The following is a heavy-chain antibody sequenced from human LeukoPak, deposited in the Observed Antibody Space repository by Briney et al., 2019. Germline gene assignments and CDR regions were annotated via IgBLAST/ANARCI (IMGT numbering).Heavy chain of an antibody. J-gene: IGHJ2*01. D-gene: IGHD6-19*01. Sequence: GRSLRLSCAASGFTFGIYSMHWVRQAPGKGLGWVAVISYDGSNKYYADSVKGRFTISRDNSKNTVSLQMNSLRTEDTAVYYCARDGYSSGPGDWYFDLWGRGTLVTVSS. CDR3: ARDGYSSGPGDWYFDL. V-gene: IGHV3-30-3*01. CDR1: GFTFGIYS. CDR2: ISYDGSNK.